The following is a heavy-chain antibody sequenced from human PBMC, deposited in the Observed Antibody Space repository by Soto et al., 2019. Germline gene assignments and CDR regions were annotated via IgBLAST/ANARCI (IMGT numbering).Heavy chain of an antibody. J-gene: IGHJ4*02. CDR3: AKGWYYYDSSGYSCDY. V-gene: IGHV3-30*18. CDR2: ISYDGSNK. Sequence: QVQLVESGGGVVQPGRSLRLSCAASGFTFSSYGMHWVRQAPGKGLEWVAVISYDGSNKYYADSVKGRFTISRDNSKNTLYLQMNSLRAEDTAVYYCAKGWYYYDSSGYSCDYWGQGTLVTVSS. CDR1: GFTFSSYG. D-gene: IGHD3-22*01.